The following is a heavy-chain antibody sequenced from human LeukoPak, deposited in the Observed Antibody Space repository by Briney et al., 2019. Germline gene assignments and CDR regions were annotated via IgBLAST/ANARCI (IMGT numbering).Heavy chain of an antibody. Sequence: SETLSLTCAVYGGSFSGYYWSWIRQPPGKGLEWIGEINHSGSTNYNPSLKSRVTISVDTSKNQFSLKLSSVTAADTAVYYCARGSKYYYGSGSYYSNWGQGTLVTVPS. CDR3: ARGSKYYYGSGSYYSN. D-gene: IGHD3-10*01. CDR1: GGSFSGYY. V-gene: IGHV4-34*01. CDR2: INHSGST. J-gene: IGHJ4*02.